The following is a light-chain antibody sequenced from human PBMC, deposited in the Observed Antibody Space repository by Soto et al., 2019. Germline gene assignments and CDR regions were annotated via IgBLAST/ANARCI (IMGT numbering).Light chain of an antibody. CDR1: QSVSSY. CDR2: DAS. Sequence: EIVLTQSPATLSLSPGERATLSCRASQSVSSYLAWYQQKPGQAPRLLIYDASNRATGIPARFSGSGSGTDFTLTISSLQPEDFGTYYCQQFKSYPITFGQGTRLEIK. V-gene: IGKV3-11*01. CDR3: QQFKSYPIT. J-gene: IGKJ5*01.